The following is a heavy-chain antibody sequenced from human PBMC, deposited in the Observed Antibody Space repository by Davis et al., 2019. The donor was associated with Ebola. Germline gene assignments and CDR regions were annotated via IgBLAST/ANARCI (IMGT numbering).Heavy chain of an antibody. CDR3: ARSIWLQAYFDY. J-gene: IGHJ4*02. Sequence: ASVKVSCKASGHTFTGYYMHWVRQAPGQGLEWMGWINPNSGGTNYAQKFQGRVTMTRDTSISTAYMELSRLRSDDTAVYYCARSIWLQAYFDYWGQGTLVTVSS. V-gene: IGHV1-2*02. D-gene: IGHD5-24*01. CDR1: GHTFTGYY. CDR2: INPNSGGT.